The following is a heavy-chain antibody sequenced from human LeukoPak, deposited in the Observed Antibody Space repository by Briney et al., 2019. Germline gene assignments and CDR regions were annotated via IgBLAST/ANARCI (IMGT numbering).Heavy chain of an antibody. V-gene: IGHV6-1*01. J-gene: IGHJ6*03. CDR3: ARDRVGATGRDYYYYMDV. CDR2: TYYRSKWYN. CDR1: GDSVSSNSAA. D-gene: IGHD1-26*01. Sequence: SQTLSLTRAISGDSVSSNSAAWDWIRQSPSRGLEWLGRTYYRSKWYNDYAVSVKSRITINPDTTKNQFSLQLNSVTPEDTDVYYCARDRVGATGRDYYYYMDVWGKGTTVTVS.